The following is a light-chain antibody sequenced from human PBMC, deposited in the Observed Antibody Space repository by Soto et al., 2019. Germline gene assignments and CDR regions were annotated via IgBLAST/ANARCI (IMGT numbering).Light chain of an antibody. CDR2: DTS. J-gene: IGKJ4*01. CDR3: HPYNIWPLT. V-gene: IGKV3-15*01. CDR1: QGIGDS. Sequence: EVAMTHSPATLSVSPCEGVTLSFSASQGIGDSLAWYQHKPGQTPRLLLYDTSTRATGVPARFSGSRSGPEFTLTIISLQAEEFAIYYCHPYNIWPLTFGGGTKVDIK.